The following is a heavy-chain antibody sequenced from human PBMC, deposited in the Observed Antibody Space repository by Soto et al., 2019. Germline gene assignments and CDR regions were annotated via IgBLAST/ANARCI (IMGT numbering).Heavy chain of an antibody. CDR2: IYYSGST. V-gene: IGHV4-59*01. CDR1: GGSISSYY. J-gene: IGHJ6*02. D-gene: IGHD3-3*01. CDR3: ARGSESSIFGVVTNYYYYGMDV. Sequence: PSETLSLTXTVSGGSISSYYWSWIRQPPGKGLEWIGYIYYSGSTNYNPSLKSRVTISVDTSKNQFSLKLSSVTAADTAVYYCARGSESSIFGVVTNYYYYGMDVWGQGTTVTVSS.